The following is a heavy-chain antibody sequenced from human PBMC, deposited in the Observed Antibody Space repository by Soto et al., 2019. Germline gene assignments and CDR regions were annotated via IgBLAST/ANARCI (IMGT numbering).Heavy chain of an antibody. CDR1: GYKFINHY. V-gene: IGHV1-46*01. D-gene: IGHD3-10*01. CDR2: INPNRGGT. CDR3: ARDSSASATSYSFDY. Sequence: ASVKASCKASGYKFINHYIHWVRQAPGVGLEWMGIINPNRGGTDYAQKFQGRVTMTTDTYASTVHMELSSLRSEDTAVYFCARDSSASATSYSFDYWGQGTLVTVSS. J-gene: IGHJ4*02.